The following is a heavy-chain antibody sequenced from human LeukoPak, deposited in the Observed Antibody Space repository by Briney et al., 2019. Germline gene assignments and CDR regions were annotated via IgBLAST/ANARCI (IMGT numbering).Heavy chain of an antibody. V-gene: IGHV4-59*10. CDR1: GGSFSGYY. CDR2: IYTSGST. Sequence: SETLSLTCAVYGGSFSGYYWSWIRQPAGKGLEWIGRIYTSGSTNYNPSLKSRVTMSVDTSKNQFSLKLSPVTAADTAVYYCAATLRFLEWPHAFDIWGQGTMVTVSS. J-gene: IGHJ3*02. CDR3: AATLRFLEWPHAFDI. D-gene: IGHD3-3*01.